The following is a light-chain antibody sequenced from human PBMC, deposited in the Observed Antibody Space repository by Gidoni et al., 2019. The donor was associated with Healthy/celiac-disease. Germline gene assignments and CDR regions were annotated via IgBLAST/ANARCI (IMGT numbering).Light chain of an antibody. CDR2: GAS. J-gene: IGKJ3*01. CDR3: QQYNNWPPFT. V-gene: IGKV3-15*01. Sequence: EIVITQSPATLSVSPGERATLSCRASQSVSSNLAWYQQKPGQATRLLIYGASTRATGIQARFSGSGSGTEFTLTISSLQSEDFAVYYCQQYNNWPPFTFGPGTKVDIK. CDR1: QSVSSN.